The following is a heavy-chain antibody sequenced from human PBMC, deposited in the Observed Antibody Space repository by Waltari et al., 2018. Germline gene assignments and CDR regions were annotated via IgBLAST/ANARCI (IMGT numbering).Heavy chain of an antibody. D-gene: IGHD6-6*01. J-gene: IGHJ3*02. CDR3: ARGVDSSSSTGWGNDAFDI. CDR2: IYPSGST. Sequence: QLQLQESGSGLVKPSQTLSLTCAVSGGSISSGGYSWSWIRQPPGKGLEWIGYIYPSGSTYYNPSLKSRVTISVDRSKNQFSLKLSSVTAADTAVYYCARGVDSSSSTGWGNDAFDIWGQGTMVTVSS. V-gene: IGHV4-30-2*01. CDR1: GGSISSGGYS.